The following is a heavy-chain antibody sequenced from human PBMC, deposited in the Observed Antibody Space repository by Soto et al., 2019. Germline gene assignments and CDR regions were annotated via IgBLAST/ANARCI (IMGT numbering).Heavy chain of an antibody. J-gene: IGHJ4*02. CDR3: ARGPYRWEPLGPFDY. Sequence: RXSVKVACNASGYPFTSYGIIWVRQAPGQGLEWMGWISAYNGNTNYAQKLQGRVTMTTDTSTSTAYMELRSLRSDDTAVYYCARGPYRWEPLGPFDYWGQGTLVTVSS. V-gene: IGHV1-18*01. D-gene: IGHD1-26*01. CDR1: GYPFTSYG. CDR2: ISAYNGNT.